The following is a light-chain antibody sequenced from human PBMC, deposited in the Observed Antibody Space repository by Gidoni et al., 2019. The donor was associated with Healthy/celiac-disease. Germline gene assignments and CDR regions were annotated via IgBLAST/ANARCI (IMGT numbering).Light chain of an antibody. J-gene: IGLJ3*02. CDR3: VLYMGSGSWV. CDR2: STN. CDR1: SGSVSTSYY. V-gene: IGLV8-61*01. Sequence: TVVTQEPSFSVSPGGTVTLTCGLSSGSVSTSYYHSWYQQTPGQAPRTLIYSTNTRASGVPDRFSGSILGNKAALTITGAQADDESDYYCVLYMGSGSWVFGGGTKLTVL.